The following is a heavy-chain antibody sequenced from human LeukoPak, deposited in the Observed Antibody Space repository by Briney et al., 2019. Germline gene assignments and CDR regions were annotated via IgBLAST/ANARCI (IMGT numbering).Heavy chain of an antibody. D-gene: IGHD6-13*01. CDR2: ADHSGDT. CDR3: ARGFSGSGSSWYIYYYYYYYMDV. Sequence: SETLSLTCTVSGGFISRYYWSWIRQPPGKGLEWIGYADHSGDTKHNPSLKSRVTISVDTSKNQFSLKLSSVTAADTAVYYCARGFSGSGSSWYIYYYYYYYMDVWGKGTTVTVSS. CDR1: GGFISRYY. J-gene: IGHJ6*03. V-gene: IGHV4-59*08.